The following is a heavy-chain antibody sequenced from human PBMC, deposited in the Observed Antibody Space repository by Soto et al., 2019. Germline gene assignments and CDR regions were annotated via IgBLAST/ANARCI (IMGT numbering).Heavy chain of an antibody. D-gene: IGHD2-2*02. CDR1: GASISSAASY. CDR3: AREYTYGSNFFDC. CDR2: ISHSGST. Sequence: QVQLQESGPGLVKPSQTLSLTCTVPGASISSAASYWSWIRQHPGKGLEWIGYISHSGSTYYNPSLKSRVIISVDTSKNQFSLSLTSVTAADTAVYYCAREYTYGSNFFDCWGQGALVTVSS. V-gene: IGHV4-31*03. J-gene: IGHJ4*02.